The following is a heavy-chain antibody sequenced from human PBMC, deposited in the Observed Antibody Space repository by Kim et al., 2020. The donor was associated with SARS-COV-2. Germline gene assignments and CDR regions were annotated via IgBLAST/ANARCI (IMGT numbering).Heavy chain of an antibody. D-gene: IGHD4-17*01. CDR3: ALLAGVTTFDY. V-gene: IGHV3-9*01. J-gene: IGHJ4*02. CDR2: ISWNSGSI. CDR1: GFTFDDYA. Sequence: GGSLRLSCAASGFTFDDYAMHWVRQAPGKGLEWVSGISWNSGSIGYADSVKGRFTISRDNAKNSLYLQMNSLRAEDTALYYCALLAGVTTFDYWGQGTLV.